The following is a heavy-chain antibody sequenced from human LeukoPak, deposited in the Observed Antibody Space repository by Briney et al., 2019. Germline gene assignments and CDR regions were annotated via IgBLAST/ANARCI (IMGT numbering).Heavy chain of an antibody. V-gene: IGHV3-53*04. J-gene: IGHJ6*02. D-gene: IGHD3-3*01. CDR2: IYSAGGT. Sequence: GGSLRLSCAASGFTVSSNYMTWVRHAPGKGLEWVSLIYSAGGTYYTDSVKGRFTISRRSSKNTLYLQMNSLRGEDTAVYYCARFLGRITISGVVPYGMDVWGQGTTVTVSS. CDR3: ARFLGRITISGVVPYGMDV. CDR1: GFTVSSNY.